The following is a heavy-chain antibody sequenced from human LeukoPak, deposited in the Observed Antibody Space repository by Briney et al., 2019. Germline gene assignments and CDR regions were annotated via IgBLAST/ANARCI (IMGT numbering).Heavy chain of an antibody. D-gene: IGHD3-3*01. CDR2: IYYSGST. Sequence: SETLSLTCTVSGGSISSYYWSWIRQPPGKGLEWIGYIYYSGSTNYNPSLKSRVTISVDTSKNQFSLKLSSVTAADTAVYYCARTTTIFGVVTKFDYWGQGTLVTVSS. CDR1: GGSISSYY. J-gene: IGHJ4*02. CDR3: ARTTTIFGVVTKFDY. V-gene: IGHV4-59*08.